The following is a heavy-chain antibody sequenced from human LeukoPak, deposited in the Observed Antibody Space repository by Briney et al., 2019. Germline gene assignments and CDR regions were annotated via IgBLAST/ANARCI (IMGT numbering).Heavy chain of an antibody. CDR3: ARGFGYDILTGLEENWFDP. CDR1: GGSISSSNW. J-gene: IGHJ5*02. V-gene: IGHV4-4*02. CDR2: IYHSGST. Sequence: PSETLSLTCAVSGGSISSSNWWSWVRQPPGKGLEWIGEIYHSGSTYYNPSLKSRVTISVDRSKNQFSLKLSSVTAADTAVYYCARGFGYDILTGLEENWFDPWGQGTLVTVSS. D-gene: IGHD3-9*01.